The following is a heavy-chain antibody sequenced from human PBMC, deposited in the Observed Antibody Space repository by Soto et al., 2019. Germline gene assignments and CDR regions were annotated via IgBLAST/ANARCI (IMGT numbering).Heavy chain of an antibody. V-gene: IGHV4-31*03. D-gene: IGHD2-15*01. J-gene: IGHJ4*02. CDR1: GGSITSGVHY. Sequence: SETLSVTCSVSGGSITSGVHYWSWIRHQPGKGLEWIGIIYYSGSTSYNPSLNSRASMSLDRSKNQFSLRLTSVSPADTAVYYCTGHYSRSWVHNYWGQGTLVTVSS. CDR3: TGHYSRSWVHNY. CDR2: IYYSGST.